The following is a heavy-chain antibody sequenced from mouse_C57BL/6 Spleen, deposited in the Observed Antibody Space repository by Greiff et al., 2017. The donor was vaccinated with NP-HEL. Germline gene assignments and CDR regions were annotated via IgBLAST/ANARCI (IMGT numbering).Heavy chain of an antibody. CDR3: ARSNYYGSSYALFDY. J-gene: IGHJ2*01. CDR1: GYTFTSYW. Sequence: VQLQQSGAELVKPGASVKMSCKASGYTFTSYWITWVKQRPGQGLEWIGDIYPGSGSTNYNEKFKSKATLTVDTSSSTAYMQLSSLTSEDSAVYYCARSNYYGSSYALFDYWGQGTTLTVSS. V-gene: IGHV1-55*01. D-gene: IGHD1-1*01. CDR2: IYPGSGST.